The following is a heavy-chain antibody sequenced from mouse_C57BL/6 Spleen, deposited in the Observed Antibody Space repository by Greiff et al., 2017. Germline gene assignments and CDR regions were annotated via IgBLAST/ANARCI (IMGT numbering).Heavy chain of an antibody. CDR1: GFSFNTYA. D-gene: IGHD2-1*01. CDR2: IRSKSNNYAT. CDR3: VRHHGNYGFAY. V-gene: IGHV10-1*01. Sequence: EVQVVESGGGLVQPKGSLKLSCAASGFSFNTYAMNWVRQAPGKGLEWVARIRSKSNNYATYYADSVKDRFTISRDDSESMLYLQMNNLKTEDTAMYYCVRHHGNYGFAYWGQGTLVTVSA. J-gene: IGHJ3*01.